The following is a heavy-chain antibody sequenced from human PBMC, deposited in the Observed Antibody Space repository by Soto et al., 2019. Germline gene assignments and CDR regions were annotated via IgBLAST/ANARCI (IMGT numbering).Heavy chain of an antibody. J-gene: IGHJ3*02. D-gene: IGHD2-2*01. Sequence: PSETRSLTCTVSGGSISSSSYYWVWIRQPPGKGLEWIGSLYYSGTTFFNPSLKSRVTISVDTSKNQLSLKLSSVTASDTAVYYCARNPYSAPYIVVVASSIVLDAFDIWGQGAMITVSS. CDR1: GGSISSSSYY. CDR3: ARNPYSAPYIVVVASSIVLDAFDI. V-gene: IGHV4-39*01. CDR2: LYYSGTT.